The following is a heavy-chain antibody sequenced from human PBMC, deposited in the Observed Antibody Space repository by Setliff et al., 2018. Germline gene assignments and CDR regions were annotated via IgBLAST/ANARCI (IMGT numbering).Heavy chain of an antibody. CDR3: ARMSRFLYMAV. J-gene: IGHJ6*03. V-gene: IGHV4-61*09. CDR1: GDSISSRTHY. Sequence: SETLSLTCTVSGDSISSRTHYWSWIRQPAGKGLEWIGHIYTSWSTIYNPSLKSRLTISLDTSKNQFSLTLNSVTAADTAVYYCARMSRFLYMAVWCKGTTVTVSS. CDR2: IYTSWST. D-gene: IGHD3-3*01.